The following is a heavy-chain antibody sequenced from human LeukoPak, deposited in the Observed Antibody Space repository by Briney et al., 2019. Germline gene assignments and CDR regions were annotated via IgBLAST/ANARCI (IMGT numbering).Heavy chain of an antibody. D-gene: IGHD6-19*01. CDR3: ARATYSSGWGTSDY. CDR1: GGSISSGDYY. J-gene: IGHJ4*02. V-gene: IGHV4-61*08. CDR2: IYYSGST. Sequence: SETLSLTCTVSGGSISSGDYYWSWIRQPPGKGLEWIGYIYYSGSTNYNPSLQSRVTISVDTSKNQFSLKLSSVTAADTAVYYCARATYSSGWGTSDYWGQGTLVTVSS.